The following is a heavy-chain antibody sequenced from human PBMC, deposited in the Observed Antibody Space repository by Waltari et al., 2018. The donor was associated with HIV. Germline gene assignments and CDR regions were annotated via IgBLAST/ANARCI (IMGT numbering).Heavy chain of an antibody. CDR3: ARRGVAGTSGWFDP. CDR1: GGSINSYTSY. D-gene: IGHD6-19*01. CDR2: IYYSEST. J-gene: IGHJ5*02. Sequence: QLQLQESGPGLVKPSETLFLTCTVSGGSINSYTSYWGWVRQPPGKGLEWIGSIYYSESTYYNPSLKSRVTISADTPKNQFSLKLNSVTAADTAVYYCARRGVAGTSGWFDPWGQGTLVTVSS. V-gene: IGHV4-39*01.